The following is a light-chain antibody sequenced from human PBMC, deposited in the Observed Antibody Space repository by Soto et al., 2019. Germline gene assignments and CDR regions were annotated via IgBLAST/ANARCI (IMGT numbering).Light chain of an antibody. V-gene: IGLV2-14*01. J-gene: IGLJ3*02. CDR2: DVA. Sequence: QSALTQPAAVSGSPGQSITISCTGTSSDVGFYNYDSWYQQHPGKAPKLLLYDVANRPSGVSDRFSGSKSGNTASLTISRLQAEDEADYYCSSYTTSITWVFGGGTKVTVL. CDR1: SSDVGFYNY. CDR3: SSYTTSITWV.